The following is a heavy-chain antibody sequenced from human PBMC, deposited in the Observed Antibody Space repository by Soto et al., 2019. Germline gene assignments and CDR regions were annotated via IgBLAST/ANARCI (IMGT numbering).Heavy chain of an antibody. CDR1: GYTFTSYG. CDR2: ISAYNGNT. J-gene: IGHJ4*02. D-gene: IGHD3-22*01. V-gene: IGHV1-18*01. CDR3: ARVITMIVVVPFAY. Sequence: ASVKVSCKASGYTFTSYGISWVRQASGQGLEWMGWISAYNGNTNYAQKLQGRVTMTTDTSTSTAYMELRSLRSDDTAVYYCARVITMIVVVPFAYWGQGTLVTVSS.